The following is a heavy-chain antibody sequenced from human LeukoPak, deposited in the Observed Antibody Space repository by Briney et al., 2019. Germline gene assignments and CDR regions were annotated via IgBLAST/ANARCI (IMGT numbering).Heavy chain of an antibody. CDR1: GYTFTDYY. Sequence: ASVKVSCKASGYTFTDYYMHWVRQAPGQGLEWMGWLNPNSGETNYAQKFQGRATLTRDTSISTAYMALSSRTSDDRAVIYGTEGRDVAVVASLLGGYWGEGSLVTVSS. J-gene: IGHJ4*02. D-gene: IGHD2-21*02. CDR2: LNPNSGET. V-gene: IGHV1-2*02. CDR3: TEGRDVAVVASLLGGY.